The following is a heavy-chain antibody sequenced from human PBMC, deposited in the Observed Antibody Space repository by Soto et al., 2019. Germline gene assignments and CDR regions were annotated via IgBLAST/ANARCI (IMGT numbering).Heavy chain of an antibody. V-gene: IGHV1-2*02. CDR3: ARGWGIAAPGPNWFDP. D-gene: IGHD6-13*01. J-gene: IGHJ5*02. Sequence: ASVKVSCKASGYSLSGYYLHWVRQAPGQGPEWMGWINPNSGGTKYVQNFQGRVTMTRDTSISTVYLELSRLRSDDTAVYYWARGWGIAAPGPNWFDPWGQGTLVTVSS. CDR1: GYSLSGYY. CDR2: INPNSGGT.